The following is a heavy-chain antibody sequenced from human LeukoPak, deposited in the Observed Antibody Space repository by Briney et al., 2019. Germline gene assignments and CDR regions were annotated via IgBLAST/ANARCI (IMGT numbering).Heavy chain of an antibody. Sequence: SETLSLTCTVSGYSISSGYYWGWIRQPPGKGLEWIGSIYHSGSTYYNPSLKSRVTISVDTSKNQFSLKLSSVTAADTAVYYCARGLDYGDYYFDYWGQGTLVTVSS. CDR3: ARGLDYGDYYFDY. J-gene: IGHJ4*02. V-gene: IGHV4-38-2*02. CDR2: IYHSGST. CDR1: GYSISSGYY. D-gene: IGHD4-17*01.